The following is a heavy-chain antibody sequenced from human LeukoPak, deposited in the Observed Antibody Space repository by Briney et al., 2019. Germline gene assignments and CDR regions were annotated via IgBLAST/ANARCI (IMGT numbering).Heavy chain of an antibody. D-gene: IGHD3-10*01. J-gene: IGHJ4*02. CDR3: ARVSRGSGSYYNVPSD. CDR2: IYYSGST. CDR1: DGSISSSSHY. V-gene: IGHV4-39*07. Sequence: PSETLSLTCTVSDGSISSSSHYWGWIRQPPGKGLEWIGSIYYSGSTYYNPSLKSRVTISVDTSKNRFSLKLSSVTAADTAVYYCARVSRGSGSYYNVPSDWGQGTLVTVSS.